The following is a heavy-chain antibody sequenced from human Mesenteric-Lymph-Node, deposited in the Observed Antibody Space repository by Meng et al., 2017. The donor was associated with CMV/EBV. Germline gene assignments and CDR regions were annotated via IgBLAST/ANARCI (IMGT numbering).Heavy chain of an antibody. D-gene: IGHD3-9*01. CDR2: INHSGST. CDR1: GGSFSGYY. J-gene: IGHJ4*02. V-gene: IGHV4-34*01. Sequence: QGWVHQWGGGLLKPWETLSVTGAVYGGSFSGYYWNWIRQSPEKGLEWIGEINHSGSTTYNPSFTSRIIISVDTSTNQISLNMSSVTAADTAVYYCARGSSYDILTGYFDYWGQGVLVTVSS. CDR3: ARGSSYDILTGYFDY.